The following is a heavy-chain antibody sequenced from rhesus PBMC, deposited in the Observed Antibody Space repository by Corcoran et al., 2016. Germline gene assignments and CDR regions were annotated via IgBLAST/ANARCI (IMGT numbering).Heavy chain of an antibody. D-gene: IGHD3-3*01. CDR1: GYTFTDLS. J-gene: IGHJ4*01. V-gene: IGHV1-111*02. CDR3: ASGDWLLSFDY. CDR2: VDPEDGEA. Sequence: EVQLVQSGAEVKKPGASVKISCKASGYTFTDLSMHGVRQAPGKGLEWMGRVDPEDGEADYAQKVQDRVTITADTSTDTAYMELSSLRSEDTAVYYCASGDWLLSFDYWGQGVLVTVSS.